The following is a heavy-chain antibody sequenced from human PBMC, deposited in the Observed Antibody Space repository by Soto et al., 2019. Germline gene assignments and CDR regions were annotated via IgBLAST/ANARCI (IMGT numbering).Heavy chain of an antibody. CDR1: GFTFRTYW. CDR3: ARDGLYCTYANCRGDAYDV. Sequence: EVQLVGSGGGLVQPGGSLRLSCVASGFTFRTYWMTWVRQAPGKGLEWVANIKQDGSEKYYVDSVRGRFAISRDNAKDSLYLQMNSLRFEYTAVYYCARDGLYCTYANCRGDAYDVWDQGTMVTVSS. CDR2: IKQDGSEK. V-gene: IGHV3-7*04. J-gene: IGHJ3*01. D-gene: IGHD2-8*01.